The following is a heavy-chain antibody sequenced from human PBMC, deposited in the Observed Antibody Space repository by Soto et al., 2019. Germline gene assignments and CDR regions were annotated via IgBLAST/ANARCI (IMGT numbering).Heavy chain of an antibody. Sequence: TGGSLRLSCAASGFTFSSYGMHWVRQAPGKGLEWVAVIWYDGSNKYYADSVKGRFTISRDNSKNTLYLQMNSLRAEDTAVYYCAGGPQIKWELDYWGQGTLVTVSS. J-gene: IGHJ4*02. D-gene: IGHD1-26*01. V-gene: IGHV3-33*01. CDR1: GFTFSSYG. CDR2: IWYDGSNK. CDR3: AGGPQIKWELDY.